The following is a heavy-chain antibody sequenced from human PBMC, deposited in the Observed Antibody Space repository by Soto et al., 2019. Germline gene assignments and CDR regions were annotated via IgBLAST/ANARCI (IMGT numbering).Heavy chain of an antibody. D-gene: IGHD2-15*01. V-gene: IGHV3-21*01. Sequence: PGGSLRVSCAASGFTFSSYSMNWVRQAPGKGLEWVSSISSSSSYIYYADSVKGRFTISRDNAKNSLYLQMNSLRAEDTAVYYCARDGPEYSGYATALRGYCSGSSCYSAFDYWGQGTLVTVSS. J-gene: IGHJ4*02. CDR2: ISSSSSYI. CDR3: ARDGPEYSGYATALRGYCSGSSCYSAFDY. CDR1: GFTFSSYS.